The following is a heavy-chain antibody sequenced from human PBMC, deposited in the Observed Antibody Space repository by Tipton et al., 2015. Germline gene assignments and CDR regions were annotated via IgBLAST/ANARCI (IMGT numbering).Heavy chain of an antibody. D-gene: IGHD3-3*01. CDR3: ARAYDFWSWFDP. Sequence: TLSLTCTVSGGSISSYYWSWIRQPPGKGLEWIGYIYYSGSTNYNPSLKSRVTISVDTSKNQFSLKLSSVTAADTAVYYCARAYDFWSWFDPWGQGTLVTVSS. CDR1: GGSISSYY. CDR2: IYYSGST. V-gene: IGHV4-59*01. J-gene: IGHJ5*02.